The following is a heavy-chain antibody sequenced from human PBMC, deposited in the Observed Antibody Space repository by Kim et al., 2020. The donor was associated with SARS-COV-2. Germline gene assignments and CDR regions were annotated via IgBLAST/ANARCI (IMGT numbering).Heavy chain of an antibody. D-gene: IGHD5-12*01. Sequence: SETLSLTCTVSGGSISSSSYYWGWIRQPPGKGLEWIGSTYYSGSTYYNPSLKSRVTISVDTSKNQFSLKLSSVTAADTAVYYCARQAPPSGYARGPNWFDPWGQGTLVTVSS. CDR1: GGSISSSSYY. CDR2: TYYSGST. J-gene: IGHJ5*02. CDR3: ARQAPPSGYARGPNWFDP. V-gene: IGHV4-39*01.